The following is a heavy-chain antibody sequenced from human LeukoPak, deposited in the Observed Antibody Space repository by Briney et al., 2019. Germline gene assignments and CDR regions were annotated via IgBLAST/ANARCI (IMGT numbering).Heavy chain of an antibody. V-gene: IGHV3-23*01. CDR2: ISGSGDIT. CDR1: GFPFTSHA. D-gene: IGHD1-26*01. Sequence: GGSLRLSCEASGFPFTSHAMNWVRQAPGKGLEWVSSISGSGDITYYADSVKGRFGISRDNAKNSLYLQMNSLRAEDTAVYYCARTYSGSYFDYWGLGSLVTVSS. CDR3: ARTYSGSYFDY. J-gene: IGHJ4*02.